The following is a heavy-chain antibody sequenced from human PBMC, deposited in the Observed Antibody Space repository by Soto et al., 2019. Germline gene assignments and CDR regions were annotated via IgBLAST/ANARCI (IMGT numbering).Heavy chain of an antibody. D-gene: IGHD6-6*01. Sequence: SETLSLTCTVSGGSISSGGYYWSWIRQHPGKGLEWIGYIYYSGSTYYNPSLRSRVTISVDTSKNQFSLKLSSVTAADTAVYYCARVRSARRYYYYYMDVWGKGTTVTVSS. J-gene: IGHJ6*03. CDR3: ARVRSARRYYYYYMDV. CDR1: GGSISSGGYY. CDR2: IYYSGST. V-gene: IGHV4-31*03.